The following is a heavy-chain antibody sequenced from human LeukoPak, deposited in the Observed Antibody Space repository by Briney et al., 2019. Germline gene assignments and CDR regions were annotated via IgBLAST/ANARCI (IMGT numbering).Heavy chain of an antibody. CDR1: GYTFTGYY. Sequence: ASVKVSCKASGYTFTGYYMHWVRQAPGQGLEWMGWINPNSGATEYAQKFQGRVTVTRDTSISTAYMELYRLRSDDTAVYYCARAVPTALPDYFYYYMDVWGNGTTVTVSS. CDR3: ARAVPTALPDYFYYYMDV. CDR2: INPNSGAT. V-gene: IGHV1-2*02. J-gene: IGHJ6*03. D-gene: IGHD2-2*02.